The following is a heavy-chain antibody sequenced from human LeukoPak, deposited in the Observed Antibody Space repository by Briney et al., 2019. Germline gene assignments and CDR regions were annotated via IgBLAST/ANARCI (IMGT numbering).Heavy chain of an antibody. J-gene: IGHJ4*02. CDR2: ISDSGGSK. Sequence: GGSLRLSCAASGFTFSSYAISWVRQAPGKGVEWVSAISDSGGSKYYADSVKGRFTISRDNSKNKLYLQMNSLRAEDTAVYYCAKGGYSYGFSYFDYWGQGTLVTVSS. V-gene: IGHV3-23*01. D-gene: IGHD5-18*01. CDR1: GFTFSSYA. CDR3: AKGGYSYGFSYFDY.